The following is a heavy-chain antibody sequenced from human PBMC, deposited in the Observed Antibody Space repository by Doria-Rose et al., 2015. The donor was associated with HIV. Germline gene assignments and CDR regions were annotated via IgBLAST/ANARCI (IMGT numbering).Heavy chain of an antibody. CDR2: NYPRDSDS. V-gene: IGHV5-51*01. CDR3: ARRGVRGVFDF. Sequence: ISCSSYGNSFTNYWIGWVRQMPGKGLEWVAINYPRDSDSRYSPSFQGQVTISADKSIRTAYLQWNSLQASDTAMYYCARRGVRGVFDFWGPGTLVTVSS. J-gene: IGHJ4*02. D-gene: IGHD3-10*01. CDR1: GNSFTNYW.